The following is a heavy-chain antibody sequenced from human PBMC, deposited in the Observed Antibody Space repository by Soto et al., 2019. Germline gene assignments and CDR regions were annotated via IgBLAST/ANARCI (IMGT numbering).Heavy chain of an antibody. Sequence: GALRLSCAASGFTFSSYSMNWVRQAPGKGLEWVSSISSSSSYIYYADSVKGRFTISRDNAKNSLYLQMNSLRAEDTAVYYCARDPTRSWQLVYYYYYGMDVWGQGTTVTVSS. J-gene: IGHJ6*02. D-gene: IGHD6-13*01. CDR1: GFTFSSYS. CDR2: ISSSSSYI. CDR3: ARDPTRSWQLVYYYYYGMDV. V-gene: IGHV3-21*01.